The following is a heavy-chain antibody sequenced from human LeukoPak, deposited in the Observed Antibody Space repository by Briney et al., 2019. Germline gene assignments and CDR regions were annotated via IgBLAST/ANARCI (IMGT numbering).Heavy chain of an antibody. CDR1: GYTFTTYG. V-gene: IGHV1-18*01. J-gene: IGHJ4*02. CDR3: AKSGSQWLVRGPFDY. Sequence: WASVKVSCKASGYTFTTYGISWVRQAPGQGLEWMGWISTYNGNTNYAQKFQGRVTMTTDTSTSTVYMDLRSLRSDDTAVYYCAKSGSQWLVRGPFDYWGQGTLVTVSS. D-gene: IGHD6-19*01. CDR2: ISTYNGNT.